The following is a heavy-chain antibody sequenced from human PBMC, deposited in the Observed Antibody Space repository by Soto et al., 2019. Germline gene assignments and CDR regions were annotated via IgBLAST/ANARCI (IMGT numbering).Heavy chain of an antibody. D-gene: IGHD3-10*01. CDR2: IIPIFGTA. CDR3: ARDPPLFIITMVPPYYYYGMDV. J-gene: IGHJ6*02. Sequence: EASVKVSCKASGYSVTAYAISWVRQAPGQGLEWMGGIIPIFGTANYAQKFQGRVTITADESTSTAYMELSSLRSEDTAVYYCARDPPLFIITMVPPYYYYGMDVWGQGTTVTVSS. CDR1: GYSVTAYA. V-gene: IGHV1-69*13.